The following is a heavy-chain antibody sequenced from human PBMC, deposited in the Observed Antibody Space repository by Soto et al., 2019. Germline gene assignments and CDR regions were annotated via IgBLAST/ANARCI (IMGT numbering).Heavy chain of an antibody. J-gene: IGHJ4*02. CDR1: GFTLGTYG. CDR3: AKDKERGGYDSDFDS. Sequence: EVQLLESGGGLIQPVGSLRLSCEASGFTLGTYGMGWVRQATGKGLEWVSTITGGNTYYAASVKGRFTISRDNSKNTLYLQKSNLRAEDTALYYCAKDKERGGYDSDFDSWGQGTLVTGSS. CDR2: ITGGNT. D-gene: IGHD3-3*01. V-gene: IGHV3-23*01.